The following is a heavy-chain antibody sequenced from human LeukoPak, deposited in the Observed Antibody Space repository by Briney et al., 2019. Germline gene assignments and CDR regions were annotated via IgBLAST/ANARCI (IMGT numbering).Heavy chain of an antibody. CDR3: ARVHSGSYYIGY. J-gene: IGHJ4*02. D-gene: IGHD1-26*01. V-gene: IGHV4-59*08. CDR2: IYYSGST. CDR1: GGSISSYY. Sequence: SETLSLTCTVSGGSISSYYWSWIRQPPGKGLEWIGYIYYSGSTNYNPSLKSRVTISVDTSKNQFSLKLSSVTAADTAMYYCARVHSGSYYIGYWGQGTLVTVSS.